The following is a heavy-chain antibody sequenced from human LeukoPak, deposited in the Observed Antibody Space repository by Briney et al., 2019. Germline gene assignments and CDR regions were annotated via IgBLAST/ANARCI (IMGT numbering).Heavy chain of an antibody. CDR1: GFTFSTYA. CDR2: FSGSVDTT. CDR3: AKGGCSSTSCYAEVVDYFDY. Sequence: QAGGSLRLSCAASGFTFSTYAMNWVRQAPGKGLEWVSTFSGSVDTTYYADSVKGRFTISRDNSKNTLYLQMNSLRAEDTAVYYCAKGGCSSTSCYAEVVDYFDYWGQGTLVTVSS. V-gene: IGHV3-23*01. D-gene: IGHD2-2*01. J-gene: IGHJ4*02.